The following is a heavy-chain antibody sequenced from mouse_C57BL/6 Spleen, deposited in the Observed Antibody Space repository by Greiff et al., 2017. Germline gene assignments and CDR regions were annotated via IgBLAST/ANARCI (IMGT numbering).Heavy chain of an antibody. J-gene: IGHJ4*01. Sequence: VQLQQSGPELVKPGASVKISCKASGYAFSSSWMNWVKQRPGKGLEWIGRIYPGDGDTNYNGKFKGKATLTADKSSSTAYMQLSSLTSEDSAVYFCASSYYGSRTRAMDYWGQGTSVTVSS. CDR3: ASSYYGSRTRAMDY. CDR1: GYAFSSSW. V-gene: IGHV1-82*01. CDR2: IYPGDGDT. D-gene: IGHD1-1*01.